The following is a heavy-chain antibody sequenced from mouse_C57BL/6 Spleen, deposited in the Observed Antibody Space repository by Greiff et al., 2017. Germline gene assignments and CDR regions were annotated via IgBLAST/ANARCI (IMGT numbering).Heavy chain of an antibody. J-gene: IGHJ1*03. CDR1: GYTFTSYW. CDR2: INPSNGDT. CDR3: ARRGHTAGVASPYWYFDV. D-gene: IGHD1-1*01. Sequence: QVQLQQPGTELVKPGASVKLSCKASGYTFTSYWMHWVKQRPGQGLEWIGKINPSNGDTNYNEKFKSKATLTVDKSSSTAYMQLSSLTSEDSAVYYCARRGHTAGVASPYWYFDVWGKGTTVTVSS. V-gene: IGHV1-53*01.